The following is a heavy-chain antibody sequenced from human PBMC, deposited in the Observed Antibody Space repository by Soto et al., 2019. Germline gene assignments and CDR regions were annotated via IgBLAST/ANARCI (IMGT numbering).Heavy chain of an antibody. D-gene: IGHD1-7*01. J-gene: IGHJ4*02. CDR1: GFTISTHC. V-gene: IGHV3-33*01. Sequence: QVQLVESGGGVVQPGTSLRLSCAASGFTISTHCMHWVRQAPGKGLEWVANIWYDGSNRFYADSVKGRFTISKDNSKNTLYLQMSSLRAEDTAVYYCAAATTWNFHFHYWGQGTQVTVSS. CDR2: IWYDGSNR. CDR3: AAATTWNFHFHY.